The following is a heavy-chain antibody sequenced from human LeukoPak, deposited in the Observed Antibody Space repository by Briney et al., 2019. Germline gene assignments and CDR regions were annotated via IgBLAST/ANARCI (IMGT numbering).Heavy chain of an antibody. Sequence: SETLSLTCTVSGGSITSYYWSWIRQPAGKGLEWIGRIYSSGSTNFNPSLKSRVTMSVDTSKNQISLNLTSVTAADTAVYYCARAPTREEGGALFDYWGQGTLVTVSS. J-gene: IGHJ4*02. CDR3: ARAPTREEGGALFDY. CDR2: IYSSGST. D-gene: IGHD1-26*01. V-gene: IGHV4-4*07. CDR1: GGSITSYY.